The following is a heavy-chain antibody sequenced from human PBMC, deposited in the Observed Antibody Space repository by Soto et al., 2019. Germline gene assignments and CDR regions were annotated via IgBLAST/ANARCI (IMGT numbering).Heavy chain of an antibody. V-gene: IGHV1-8*01. J-gene: IGHJ2*01. D-gene: IGHD2-15*01. CDR3: ARGLVVVSATYWYFDL. CDR2: MNPNSGKA. Sequence: QVQLVQSGAEVKKPGASVKVSCKASGYTFTSYDINWVRQAAGQGLEWIGWMNPNSGKAVYAQKFQGRVTMAGHTSISTAYMELSSLRSDDTAVYFCARGLVVVSATYWYFDLWGRGTLVTVSS. CDR1: GYTFTSYD.